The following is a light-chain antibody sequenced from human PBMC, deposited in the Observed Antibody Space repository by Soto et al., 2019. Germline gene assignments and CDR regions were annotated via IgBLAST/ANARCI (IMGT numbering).Light chain of an antibody. CDR3: SSYTSSSTLV. J-gene: IGLJ3*02. Sequence: QSVLTQPASVSGSPGQSITISCTGTSSDIGGYEYVSWYQQHPGKAPRLMIYEVTYRPSGVSNRFSGSKSGSTASLTISGLQAEDEADYYCSSYTSSSTLVFGGGTKLTVL. CDR2: EVT. CDR1: SSDIGGYEY. V-gene: IGLV2-14*01.